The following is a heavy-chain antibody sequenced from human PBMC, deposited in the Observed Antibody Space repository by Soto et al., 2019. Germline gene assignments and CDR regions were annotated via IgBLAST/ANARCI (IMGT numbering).Heavy chain of an antibody. J-gene: IGHJ6*02. CDR1: GLTFSKYW. CDR2: IKHDGREK. V-gene: IGHV3-7*03. CDR3: ASVPGSPGYHGLDV. D-gene: IGHD6-19*01. Sequence: EVQLVESGGGLVQPGGSLRLSCAASGLTFSKYWMTWVRQAPGEGLERVTTIKHDGREKSNLDSVEGRFTMSRDNAKDSLSLQMNSLRVEDTAGYFCASVPGSPGYHGLDVWGQGTTVTVSS.